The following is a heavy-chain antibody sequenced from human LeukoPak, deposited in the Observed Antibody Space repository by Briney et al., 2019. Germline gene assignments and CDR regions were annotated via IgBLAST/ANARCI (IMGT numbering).Heavy chain of an antibody. CDR3: ARGKRIAAHPVDY. D-gene: IGHD6-6*01. CDR2: IYHSGST. V-gene: IGHV4-38-2*02. Sequence: SETLSLTCTVSGYSINSGYYWGWIRQPPGKGLEWIGSIYHSGSTNYNPSLKSRVTISVDTSKNQFSLKLSSVTAADTAVYYCARGKRIAAHPVDYWGQGTLVTVSS. CDR1: GYSINSGYY. J-gene: IGHJ4*02.